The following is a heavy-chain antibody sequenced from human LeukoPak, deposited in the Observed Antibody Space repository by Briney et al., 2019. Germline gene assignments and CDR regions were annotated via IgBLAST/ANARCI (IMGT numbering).Heavy chain of an antibody. CDR2: SRIKANSYTT. J-gene: IGHJ4*02. CDR3: VRALRSYYYDSSGYYDY. Sequence: PGGSLRLSCAASGFTFSDHFMDWVRQAPGKGLQWVGRSRIKANSYTTEYAASVKGRFIISRDHSQNSLYLQMNSLKTEDTAVYYCVRALRSYYYDSSGYYDYWGQGTLVTVSS. V-gene: IGHV3-72*01. D-gene: IGHD3-22*01. CDR1: GFTFSDHF.